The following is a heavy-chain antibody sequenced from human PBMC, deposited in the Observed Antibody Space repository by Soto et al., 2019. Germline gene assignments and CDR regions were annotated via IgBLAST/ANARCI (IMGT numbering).Heavy chain of an antibody. CDR3: ARGPVAGRGLAGGIVDD. Sequence: QVQLVESGGGVVQPGRSLRLSCSASGFTFSAYTMHWIRQAPDKGLEWVAVVSFDGSNEYYADSVKGRFTISRDNFESTLYLQMTTLSTEDTAVYYGARGPVAGRGLAGGIVDDWGQGTTVTVSS. V-gene: IGHV3-30-3*01. CDR1: GFTFSAYT. CDR2: VSFDGSNE. J-gene: IGHJ6*02. D-gene: IGHD6-19*01.